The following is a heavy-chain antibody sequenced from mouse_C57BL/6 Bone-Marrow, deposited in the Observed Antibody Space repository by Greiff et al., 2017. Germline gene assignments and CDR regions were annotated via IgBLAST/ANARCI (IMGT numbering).Heavy chain of an antibody. J-gene: IGHJ1*03. CDR2: IYPSDSET. CDR1: GYTFTSYW. D-gene: IGHD1-1*01. V-gene: IGHV1-61*01. CDR3: ARSISYYYGSSFWYFDV. Sequence: QVQLQQPGAELVRPGSSVKLSCKASGYTFTSYWMDWVKQRPGQGLEWIGNIYPSDSETHYNQKFKDKATLTVDKSSSTAYMQLSSLTSEDSAVYYCARSISYYYGSSFWYFDVWGTGTTVTVSS.